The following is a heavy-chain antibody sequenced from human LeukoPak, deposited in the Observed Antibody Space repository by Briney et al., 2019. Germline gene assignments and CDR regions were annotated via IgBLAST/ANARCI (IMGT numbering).Heavy chain of an antibody. CDR1: GGSFSGYY. Sequence: SSETLSLTCAVYGGSFSGYYWSWIRQPPGKGLEWIGEINHSGSTNYNPSLKSRVTISVDTSKNQFSLKLSSVTAADTAVYYCARARSGGYSYGRRDYFDYWGQGTLVTVFS. CDR2: INHSGST. J-gene: IGHJ4*02. D-gene: IGHD5-18*01. V-gene: IGHV4-34*01. CDR3: ARARSGGYSYGRRDYFDY.